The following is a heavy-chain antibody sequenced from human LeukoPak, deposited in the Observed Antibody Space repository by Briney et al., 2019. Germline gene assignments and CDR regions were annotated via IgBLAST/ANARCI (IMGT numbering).Heavy chain of an antibody. CDR2: IIPIFGTA. CDR3: AREEGDYPGYYFDY. Sequence: SVKVSCKASGGTFSSYAISWVRQAPGQGLEWMGRIIPIFGTANYAQKFQGRVTITTDESTSTACVELSSLRSEDTAVYYCAREEGDYPGYYFDYWGQGTLVTVSS. CDR1: GGTFSSYA. D-gene: IGHD3-16*01. V-gene: IGHV1-69*05. J-gene: IGHJ4*02.